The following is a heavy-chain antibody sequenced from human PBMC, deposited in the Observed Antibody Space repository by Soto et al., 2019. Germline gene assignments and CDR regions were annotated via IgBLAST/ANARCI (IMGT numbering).Heavy chain of an antibody. CDR3: ARGLYDYVWGSYRYTSYYYYGMDG. CDR1: GFTFSSYS. Sequence: EVQLVESGGGLVKPGGSLRLSCAASGFTFSSYSMNWVRQAPGKGLEWVSSISSSSSYIYYADSVKGRFTISRDNAKNSLYLQMNSLRAEDTAVYYCARGLYDYVWGSYRYTSYYYYGMDGWGQGTTVTVSS. CDR2: ISSSSSYI. D-gene: IGHD3-16*02. V-gene: IGHV3-21*01. J-gene: IGHJ6*02.